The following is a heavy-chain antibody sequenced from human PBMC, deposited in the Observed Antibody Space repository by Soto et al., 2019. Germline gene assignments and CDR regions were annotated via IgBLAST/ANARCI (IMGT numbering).Heavy chain of an antibody. CDR1: GGTFSSYA. V-gene: IGHV1-69*13. CDR3: ARDRFGSGSPKWVDAFDI. CDR2: IIPIFGTA. D-gene: IGHD1-26*01. J-gene: IGHJ3*02. Sequence: GASVKVSCKASGGTFSSYAISWVRQAPGQGLEWMGGIIPIFGTANYAQKFQGRVTIAADESTSTAYMELSSLRSEGTAVYYCARDRFGSGSPKWVDAFDIWGQGTMVTVSS.